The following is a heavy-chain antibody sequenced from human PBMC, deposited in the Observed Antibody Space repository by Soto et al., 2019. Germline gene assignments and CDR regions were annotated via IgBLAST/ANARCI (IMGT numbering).Heavy chain of an antibody. Sequence: QVQLVQSGAEVKKPGDSVKVSCKASGYTFTSYGISWVRQAPGQGLEWMGWISPYNGNTNYAQKLQGRVTMTTDTSTSTAYMALRSLRSDDTAVYYCARDLSSGPVASAGIERVDWIDPWGQGTLVTVSS. CDR3: ARDLSSGPVASAGIERVDWIDP. CDR2: ISPYNGNT. J-gene: IGHJ5*02. D-gene: IGHD6-13*01. V-gene: IGHV1-18*01. CDR1: GYTFTSYG.